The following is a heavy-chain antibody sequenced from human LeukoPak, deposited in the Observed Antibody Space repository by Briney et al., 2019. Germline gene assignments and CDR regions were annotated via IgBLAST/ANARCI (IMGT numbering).Heavy chain of an antibody. CDR2: ISSSGSTI. CDR1: GFTFSDYY. CDR3: ARDSDILASDAFDI. D-gene: IGHD3-9*01. V-gene: IGHV3-11*01. J-gene: IGHJ3*02. Sequence: GGSLRLSCAASGFTFSDYYMSWIRQAPGKGLEWVSYISSSGSTIYYADSVKGRFTISRDNAKNSLYLQLNSLRVEDAGVYYCARDSDILASDAFDIWGQGTMVTVSS.